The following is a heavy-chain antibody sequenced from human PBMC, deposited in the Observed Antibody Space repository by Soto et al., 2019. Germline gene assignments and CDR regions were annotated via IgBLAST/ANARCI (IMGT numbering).Heavy chain of an antibody. CDR2: ISSSGSTI. V-gene: IGHV3-48*03. Sequence: PGGSLRLSCAASGFTFSSYEMNWVRQAPGKGLEWVSYISSSGSTIYYADSVKGRFTISRDNAKNSLYLQMNSLRAEDTAVYYCAREAADGMDVWGQGTTVTVSS. D-gene: IGHD6-13*01. J-gene: IGHJ6*02. CDR1: GFTFSSYE. CDR3: AREAADGMDV.